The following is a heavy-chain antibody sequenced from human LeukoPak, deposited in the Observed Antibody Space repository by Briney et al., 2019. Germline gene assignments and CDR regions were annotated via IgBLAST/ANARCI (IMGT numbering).Heavy chain of an antibody. Sequence: SETLSLTCAVSGGSISSGGYSWSWIRQPPGKGLEWIGYIYHSGSTYYNPSFKSRVTISVDRSKNQFSLKLSSVTAADTAVYYCARGDDFHSFDYWGQGTLVTVSS. J-gene: IGHJ4*02. V-gene: IGHV4-30-2*01. CDR3: ARGDDFHSFDY. D-gene: IGHD3/OR15-3a*01. CDR2: IYHSGST. CDR1: GGSISSGGYS.